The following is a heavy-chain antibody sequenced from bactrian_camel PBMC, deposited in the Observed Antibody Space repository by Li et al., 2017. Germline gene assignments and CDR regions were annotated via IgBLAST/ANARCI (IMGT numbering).Heavy chain of an antibody. Sequence: DVQLVESGGGSVQAGGSLRLSCAASRSTYSFNCMAWFRQTPGKEREGVACIDSPYLSTVYADFVKGRFTLSHDNAKNSVDLQMNGLTPEDTAMYYCSINVHAPRVVPGIACAPQEYWGQGTQVTVS. CDR3: SINVHAPRVVPGIACAPQEY. CDR1: RSTYSFNC. D-gene: IGHD2*01. V-gene: IGHV3S66*01. J-gene: IGHJ4*01. CDR2: IDSPYLST.